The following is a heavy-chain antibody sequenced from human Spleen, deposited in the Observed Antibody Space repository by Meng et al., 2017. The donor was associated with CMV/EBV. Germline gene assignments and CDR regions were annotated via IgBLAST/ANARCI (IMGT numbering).Heavy chain of an antibody. CDR1: GFSLITDKMC. CDR2: IDWDNDK. V-gene: IGHV2-70*18. Sequence: SGPTLVKPSQTRTLTCTFSGFSLITDKMCVSWVRQPPGKALEWLALIDWDNDKYYKTSLKTRLTISKDTSKNQVVLRMTNMDPVDTATYYCARSSPTSGDAFDIWGQGTMVTVSS. CDR3: ARSSPTSGDAFDI. J-gene: IGHJ3*02.